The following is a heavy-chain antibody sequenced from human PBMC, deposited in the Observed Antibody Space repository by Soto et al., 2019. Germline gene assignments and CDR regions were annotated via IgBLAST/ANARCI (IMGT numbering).Heavy chain of an antibody. CDR2: IYYSGST. V-gene: IGHV4-39*01. D-gene: IGHD5-12*01. CDR1: GGSISSSSYY. Sequence: SETLSLTCTVSGGSISSSSYYWGWIRQPPGKGLEWIGSIYYSGSTYYNPSLKSRVTISVDTSKNQFSLKLSSVTAADTAVYYCARRDGYTRAFDYWGQGTLVTVSS. J-gene: IGHJ4*02. CDR3: ARRDGYTRAFDY.